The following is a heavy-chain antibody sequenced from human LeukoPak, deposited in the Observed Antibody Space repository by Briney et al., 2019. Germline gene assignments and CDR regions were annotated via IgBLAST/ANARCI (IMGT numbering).Heavy chain of an antibody. CDR2: INHSGST. V-gene: IGHV4-34*01. J-gene: IGHJ3*02. Sequence: PSETLSLTCAVYGGSFSGYYWSWIRQPPGKGLEWIGEINHSGSTNYNPSLKSRVTISVDTSKNQFSLKLSSVTAADTAVYYRARGARALAVVVVPAADIWGQGTMVTVSS. CDR3: ARGARALAVVVVPAADI. CDR1: GGSFSGYY. D-gene: IGHD2-2*01.